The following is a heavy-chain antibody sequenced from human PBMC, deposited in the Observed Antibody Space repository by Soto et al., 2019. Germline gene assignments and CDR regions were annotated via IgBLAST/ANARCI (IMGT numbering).Heavy chain of an antibody. J-gene: IGHJ5*02. CDR1: GGSLSGSSYS. CDR3: ARRSGSYLISGFDP. Sequence: QLQLQESGPGLVKSSETLSLTCSVSGGSLSGSSYSWDWIRQPPGKGLEWIGTIHYSGNANYNPSLKSRVTISVDTSKNQFSLKLRSVTAADTGVYYCARRSGSYLISGFDPWGQGTRVTVSS. CDR2: IHYSGNA. D-gene: IGHD3-10*01. V-gene: IGHV4-39*01.